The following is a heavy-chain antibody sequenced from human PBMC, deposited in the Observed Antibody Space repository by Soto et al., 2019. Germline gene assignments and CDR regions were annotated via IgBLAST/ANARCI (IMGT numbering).Heavy chain of an antibody. CDR2: IWYDGSNK. V-gene: IGHV3-33*01. Sequence: PGGSLGLSCAASGFTFSSYGMHWVRQAPGKGLEWVAVIWYDGSNKYYADSVKGRFTISRDNSKNTLYLQMNSLRAEDTAVYYCARNKEGTNYGMDVWGQGTTVTVSS. D-gene: IGHD4-17*01. CDR3: ARNKEGTNYGMDV. J-gene: IGHJ6*02. CDR1: GFTFSSYG.